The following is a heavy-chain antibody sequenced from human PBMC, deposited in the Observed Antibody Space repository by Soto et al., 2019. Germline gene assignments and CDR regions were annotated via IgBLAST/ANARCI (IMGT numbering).Heavy chain of an antibody. CDR3: ARSEGIFGVVRAFDI. J-gene: IGHJ3*02. Sequence: SETLSLTCAVSGGSISSSNWWSWVRQPPGKGLEWIGYIYFSGITYYNPSLKSRVTISVDTSMNQFSLKLSSVTAADTAVYYCARSEGIFGVVRAFDIWGQGTMVTVSS. D-gene: IGHD3-3*01. CDR1: GGSISSSNW. CDR2: IYFSGIT. V-gene: IGHV4-4*02.